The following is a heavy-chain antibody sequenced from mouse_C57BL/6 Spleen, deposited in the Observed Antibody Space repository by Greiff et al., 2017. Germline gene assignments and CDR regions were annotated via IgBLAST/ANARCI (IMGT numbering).Heavy chain of an antibody. Sequence: EVMLVESGGGLVQPGGSLSLSCAASGFTFTDYYMSWVRQPPGKALEWLGFIRNKANGYTTEYSASVKGRFTISRDNSQSILYLQMNALSAEDSATYYCSRYYGYGGLAYWGQGTLVTVSA. CDR1: GFTFTDYY. V-gene: IGHV7-3*01. CDR3: SRYYGYGGLAY. J-gene: IGHJ3*01. D-gene: IGHD2-2*01. CDR2: IRNKANGYTT.